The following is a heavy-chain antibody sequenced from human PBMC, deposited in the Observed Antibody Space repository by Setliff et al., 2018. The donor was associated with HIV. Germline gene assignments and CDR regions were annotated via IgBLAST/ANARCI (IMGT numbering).Heavy chain of an antibody. Sequence: ASVKVSCKASGYNFTDYDINWVRQATGQGLEWTGWMNPNNGNTGCAEKFQGRVTMTRDTSISTAYMELSSLRSEDTAVYYCARGGSEAAAHYWGQGTLVTVSS. CDR3: ARGGSEAAAHY. J-gene: IGHJ4*02. V-gene: IGHV1-8*02. D-gene: IGHD6-25*01. CDR1: GYNFTDYD. CDR2: MNPNNGNT.